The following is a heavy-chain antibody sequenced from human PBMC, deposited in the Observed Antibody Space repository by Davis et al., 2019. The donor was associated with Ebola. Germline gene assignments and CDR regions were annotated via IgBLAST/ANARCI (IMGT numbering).Heavy chain of an antibody. CDR3: ITRTAVTDVHAFDV. CDR2: IKSKTDGGTI. Sequence: GESLKISCAASGFTFSSYWMHWVRQAPGKGLEWVGRIKSKTDGGTIDYAAPVKGRFTISRDDSKNTLFLQMDSLKTEDTAVYHCITRTAVTDVHAFDVWGQGTMVAVSP. CDR1: GFTFSSYW. V-gene: IGHV3-15*01. D-gene: IGHD6-19*01. J-gene: IGHJ3*01.